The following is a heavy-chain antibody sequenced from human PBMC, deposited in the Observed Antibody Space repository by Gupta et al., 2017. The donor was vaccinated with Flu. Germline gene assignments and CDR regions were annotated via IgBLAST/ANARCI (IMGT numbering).Heavy chain of an antibody. V-gene: IGHV3-74*01. CDR1: W. D-gene: IGHD3-10*01. J-gene: IGHJ4*02. Sequence: WMHWVRQVPGKGLVWVSRIKGDGSRINYAGFVRGRFTLSRDNAKNTVSLQMNSLRGEDTAVYYCVRGREGDSGSSPLDYWGQGTLVTVSS. CDR2: IKGDGSRI. CDR3: VRGREGDSGSSPLDY.